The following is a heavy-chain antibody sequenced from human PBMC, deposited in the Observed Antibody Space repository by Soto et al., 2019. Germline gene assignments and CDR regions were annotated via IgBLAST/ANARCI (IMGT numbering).Heavy chain of an antibody. CDR2: INHSGST. CDR3: ARGVGLRFLEWLGGVGFDP. J-gene: IGHJ5*02. Sequence: SETLSLTCAVYGGSFSGYYWSWIRQPPGKGLEWIGEINHSGSTNYNPSLKSRVTISVDTSKNQFSLKLSSVTAADTAVYYCARGVGLRFLEWLGGVGFDPWGQGTLVTV. D-gene: IGHD3-3*01. V-gene: IGHV4-34*01. CDR1: GGSFSGYY.